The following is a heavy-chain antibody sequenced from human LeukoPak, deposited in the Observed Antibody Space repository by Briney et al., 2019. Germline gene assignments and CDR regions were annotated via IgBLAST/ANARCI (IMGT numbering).Heavy chain of an antibody. CDR1: GFTFSTYW. V-gene: IGHV3-7*01. J-gene: IGHJ4*02. CDR3: ARGFPGRYCSGGSCPFFDY. D-gene: IGHD2-15*01. Sequence: GGSLRLSCAASGFTFSTYWMSWVRQAPGEGLEWVANIRQDGSDEYYVDSVKGRFTISRDNARNSLYLQMGSLRAEDTAVYYCARGFPGRYCSGGSCPFFDYWGQGTLVTVSS. CDR2: IRQDGSDE.